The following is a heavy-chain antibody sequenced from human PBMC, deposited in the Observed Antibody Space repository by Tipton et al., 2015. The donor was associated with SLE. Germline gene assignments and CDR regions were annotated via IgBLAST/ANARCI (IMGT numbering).Heavy chain of an antibody. CDR3: AVGVATMGDAFDI. V-gene: IGHV4-59*11. D-gene: IGHD5-12*01. CDR1: GGSISSHY. Sequence: TLSLTCTVSGGSISSHYWSWIRQPPGKGLEWIGYFYYSGSTNYNPSLKSRVTISVDTSKNQFSLKLSSVTAADTAVYYCAVGVATMGDAFDIWGQGTMVTVSS. J-gene: IGHJ3*02. CDR2: FYYSGST.